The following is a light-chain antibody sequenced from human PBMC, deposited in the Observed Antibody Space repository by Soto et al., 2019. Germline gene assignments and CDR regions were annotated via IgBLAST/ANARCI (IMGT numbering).Light chain of an antibody. J-gene: IGKJ1*01. Sequence: EIVLTQSPATLSLSPVERATLSCRASQSVSSYLAWYQQKPGQAPRLLIYDASSRATGIPARFSGSGSGTDFTLTISSLQPEDFAVYYCQHRNNWPPRWTFGQGTKVDIK. CDR2: DAS. V-gene: IGKV3-11*01. CDR3: QHRNNWPPRWT. CDR1: QSVSSY.